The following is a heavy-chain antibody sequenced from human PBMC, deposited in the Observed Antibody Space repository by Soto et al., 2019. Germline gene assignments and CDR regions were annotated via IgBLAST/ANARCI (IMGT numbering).Heavy chain of an antibody. V-gene: IGHV3-11*01. CDR3: AGEGTYGSGRNFDY. D-gene: IGHD3-10*01. CDR1: GFTFSDYY. CDR2: INTGGSTI. J-gene: IGHJ4*02. Sequence: QVQLVESGGDLVKPGGSLRLSCAASGFTFSDYYMSWIRQAPGKGLEWISYINTGGSTISYADSVKGRFTISRDNAKNSLFLQMNSLRAEDTAVYYCAGEGTYGSGRNFDYWGQGTLVTVSS.